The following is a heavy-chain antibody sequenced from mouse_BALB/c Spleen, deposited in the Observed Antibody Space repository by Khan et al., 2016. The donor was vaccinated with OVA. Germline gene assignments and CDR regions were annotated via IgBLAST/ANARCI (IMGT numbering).Heavy chain of an antibody. Sequence: QIQLVQSGPELKKPSQTVKISCTVSGYTFTNYGMNWVNQPPGKALKWMGWINTYTGTPTYAADFKGRFAISLETSANTFYLQINNRKNEDTATYFSARHHDFSYTMDHWGQGTSVTVSS. D-gene: IGHD2-12*01. CDR3: ARHHDFSYTMDH. V-gene: IGHV9-3-1*01. J-gene: IGHJ4*01. CDR2: INTYTGTP. CDR1: GYTFTNYG.